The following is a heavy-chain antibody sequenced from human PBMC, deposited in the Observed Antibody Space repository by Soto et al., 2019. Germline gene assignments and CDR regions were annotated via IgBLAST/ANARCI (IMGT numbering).Heavy chain of an antibody. J-gene: IGHJ4*02. D-gene: IGHD4-4*01. Sequence: PGGSLRLSCAAGGFTCNNYGMHWVRQAPGKGLEWVAIIWHDGSNKYYADSVKGRFTISRDNSKNTLYLQMNSLRAEDTAVYYCAREKAYSKDYWGQGTLVTVSS. V-gene: IGHV3-33*01. CDR2: IWHDGSNK. CDR3: AREKAYSKDY. CDR1: GFTCNNYG.